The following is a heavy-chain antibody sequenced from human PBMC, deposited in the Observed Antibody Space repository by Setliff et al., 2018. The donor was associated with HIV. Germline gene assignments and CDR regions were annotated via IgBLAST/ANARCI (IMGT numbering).Heavy chain of an antibody. D-gene: IGHD5-18*01. CDR3: ARDLGSAYSYAQGRFDP. J-gene: IGHJ5*02. CDR2: IHYNERT. V-gene: IGHV4-39*02. CDR1: GGSASNSRYY. Sequence: SETLSLTCPVSGGSASNSRYYWAWIRQPPGKGLEYIGSIHYNERTYYNPSLKSRVAISIDTSKNQFSLKLSFLTAADTAVYSCARDLGSAYSYAQGRFDPWGQGTLVTVSS.